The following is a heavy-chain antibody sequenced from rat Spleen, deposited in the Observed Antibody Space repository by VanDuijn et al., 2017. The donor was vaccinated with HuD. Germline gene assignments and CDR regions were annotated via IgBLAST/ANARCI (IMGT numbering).Heavy chain of an antibody. CDR3: ARRGNSVFWNFDF. V-gene: IGHV5-25*01. J-gene: IGHJ1*01. CDR1: GFTFSNYY. Sequence: EVQLVESGGDLVQPGRSLKLSCAASGFTFSNYYMAWVRQAPGKGLEWVASISNTGGTIYYPDSVKGRFTISRDNAKSTLYLQMDSLRSEDTATYYCARRGNSVFWNFDFWGPGTMVSVSS. CDR2: ISNTGGTI. D-gene: IGHD4-4*01.